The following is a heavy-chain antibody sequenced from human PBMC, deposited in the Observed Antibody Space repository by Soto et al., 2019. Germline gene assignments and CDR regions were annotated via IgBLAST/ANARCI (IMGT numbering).Heavy chain of an antibody. V-gene: IGHV3-33*01. J-gene: IGHJ4*02. CDR1: GFTFSSYG. CDR3: ARGYYDSSGYYDFFDY. Sequence: VGSLRLSCAASGFTFSSYGMHWVRQAPGKGLEWVAVIWYDGSNKYYADSVKGRFTISRDNSKNTLYLQMNSLRAEDTAVYYCARGYYDSSGYYDFFDYWGQGTLVTVSS. D-gene: IGHD3-22*01. CDR2: IWYDGSNK.